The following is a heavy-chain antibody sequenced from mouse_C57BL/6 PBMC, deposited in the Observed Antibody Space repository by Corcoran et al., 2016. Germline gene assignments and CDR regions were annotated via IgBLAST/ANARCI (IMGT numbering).Heavy chain of an antibody. CDR2: INPNNGGT. CDR1: GYTFTDYY. D-gene: IGHD4-1*01. V-gene: IGHV1-26*01. Sequence: EVQLQQSGPELVKPGASVKISCKASGYTFTDYYMNWVKQSHGKSLEWIGDINPNNGGTSYNQKFKGKATLTVDKSSSTAYMELRSLTSEDSAVYYCARYRLNWGFAYWGQGTLVTVSA. CDR3: ARYRLNWGFAY. J-gene: IGHJ3*01.